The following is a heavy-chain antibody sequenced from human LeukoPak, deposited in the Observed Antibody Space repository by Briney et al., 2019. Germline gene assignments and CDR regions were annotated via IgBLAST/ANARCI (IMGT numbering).Heavy chain of an antibody. Sequence: GGSLRLSCLASGFTFSTYWMSWVRQAPGKGLEWVANIRHDGGEKYYVDSVKGRFTISRDNAKSSVYLQMNSLRAEDTAVYYCAKTHYGGNFFDYWGQETLVTVSS. V-gene: IGHV3-7*01. D-gene: IGHD4-23*01. CDR1: GFTFSTYW. CDR3: AKTHYGGNFFDY. J-gene: IGHJ4*02. CDR2: IRHDGGEK.